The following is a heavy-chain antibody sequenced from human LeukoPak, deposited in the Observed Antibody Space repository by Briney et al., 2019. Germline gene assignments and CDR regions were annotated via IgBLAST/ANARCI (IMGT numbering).Heavy chain of an antibody. J-gene: IGHJ6*02. CDR2: INAGNGNT. CDR3: ARGGRIFGVVTKLTNYYYGMDV. V-gene: IGHV1-3*01. CDR1: GYTFTSYA. Sequence: GASVKVSCKASGYTFTSYAMHWVRQAPGQRLEWMGWINAGNGNTKYSQKFQGRVTITRDTSASTAYMELSSLRSEDTAVYYCARGGRIFGVVTKLTNYYYGMDVWGQGTTVTVSS. D-gene: IGHD3-3*02.